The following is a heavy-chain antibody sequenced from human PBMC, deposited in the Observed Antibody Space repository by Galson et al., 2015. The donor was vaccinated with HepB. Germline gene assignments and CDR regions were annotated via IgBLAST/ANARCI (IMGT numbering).Heavy chain of an antibody. V-gene: IGHV1-18*01. CDR3: ARAASSGIVVVPAAGP. J-gene: IGHJ5*02. CDR1: GYTFTSYG. D-gene: IGHD2-2*01. Sequence: SVKVSCKASGYTFTSYGISWVRQAPGQGLEWMGWISAYNGNTNYAQKLQGRVTMTTDTSTSTAYMELRSLRSDDTAVYYCARAASSGIVVVPAAGPWGQGTLVTVSS. CDR2: ISAYNGNT.